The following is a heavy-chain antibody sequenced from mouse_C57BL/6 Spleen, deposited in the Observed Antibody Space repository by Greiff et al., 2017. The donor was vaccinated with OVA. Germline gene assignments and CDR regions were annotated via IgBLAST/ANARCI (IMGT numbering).Heavy chain of an antibody. CDR3: ARLTGTRYAMDY. CDR2: ISSGGSYT. J-gene: IGHJ4*01. D-gene: IGHD4-1*01. V-gene: IGHV5-6*01. Sequence: EVQGVESGGDLVKPGGSLKLSCAASGFTFSSYGMSWVRQTPDKRLEWVATISSGGSYTYYPDSVKGRFTISRDNAKNTLYLQMSSLKSEDTAMYYCARLTGTRYAMDYWGQGTSVTVSS. CDR1: GFTFSSYG.